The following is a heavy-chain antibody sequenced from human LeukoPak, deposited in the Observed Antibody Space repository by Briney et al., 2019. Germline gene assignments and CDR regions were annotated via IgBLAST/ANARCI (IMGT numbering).Heavy chain of an antibody. CDR2: ISSSSSSI. D-gene: IGHD2-2*01. Sequence: GGSLRLSCAASGFIFSGYSMNWVRQAPGKGLEWVSSISSSSSSIYYADSVKGRFTISRDNTKKSLYLQMNSLRAEDTAVYYCARGHFYCSSTSCQYYFDYWGQGTLVTVSS. V-gene: IGHV3-21*01. CDR3: ARGHFYCSSTSCQYYFDY. J-gene: IGHJ4*02. CDR1: GFIFSGYS.